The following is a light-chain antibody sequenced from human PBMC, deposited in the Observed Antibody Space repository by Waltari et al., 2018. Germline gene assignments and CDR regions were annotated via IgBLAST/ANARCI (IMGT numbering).Light chain of an antibody. CDR3: QRYGSSYS. V-gene: IGKV3-20*01. CDR1: QHVTSSY. Sequence: ELLLTHSTGTLSLSTGDQVTISCRASQHVTSSYVAWYQQKPGQAPRHLIYGASSRATGIPDRFSGSGSGTDFTLTISRVEPEDFALYYCQRYGSSYSFGGGTKVEIK. CDR2: GAS. J-gene: IGKJ4*01.